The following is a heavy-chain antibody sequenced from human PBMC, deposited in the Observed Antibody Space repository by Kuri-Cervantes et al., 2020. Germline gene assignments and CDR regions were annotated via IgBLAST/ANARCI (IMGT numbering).Heavy chain of an antibody. CDR1: GFTFSNYW. D-gene: IGHD5-24*01. CDR2: ISYDGSNK. CDR3: ARTPEMAIYFDY. J-gene: IGHJ4*02. V-gene: IGHV3-30-3*01. Sequence: GGSLRLSCASSGFTFSNYWMSWVRQAPGKGLEWVAVISYDGSNKYYADSVKGRFTISRDNSKNTLYLQMNSLRAEDTAVYYCARTPEMAIYFDYWGQGTLVTVSS.